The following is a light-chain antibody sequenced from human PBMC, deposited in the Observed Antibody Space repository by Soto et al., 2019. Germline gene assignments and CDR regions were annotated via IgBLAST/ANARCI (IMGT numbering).Light chain of an antibody. CDR2: VAS. J-gene: IGKJ1*01. CDR1: RSVTSNY. Sequence: EIVLTQSPGTLSLSPGERATLSCRASRSVTSNYLAWYQQKPGQAPRLLIYVASNRATGIPDRISGSGSGTDFTLTINRLEPEDFAVYYCHQYGSSPWAFGQGTKVEIK. V-gene: IGKV3-20*01. CDR3: HQYGSSPWA.